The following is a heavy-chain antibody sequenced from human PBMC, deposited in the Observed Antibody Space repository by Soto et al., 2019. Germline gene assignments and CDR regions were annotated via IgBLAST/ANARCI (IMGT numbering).Heavy chain of an antibody. J-gene: IGHJ4*02. D-gene: IGHD3-10*01. Sequence: SVKVSCKASGCTFSSYTISWVRQAPGQGLEWMGRIIPILGIANYAQKFQGRVTITADKSTSTAYMGLSSLRSEDTAVYYCARDSTVTMVRGVIITCAYWGQGTLVTVSS. V-gene: IGHV1-69*04. CDR2: IIPILGIA. CDR1: GCTFSSYT. CDR3: ARDSTVTMVRGVIITCAY.